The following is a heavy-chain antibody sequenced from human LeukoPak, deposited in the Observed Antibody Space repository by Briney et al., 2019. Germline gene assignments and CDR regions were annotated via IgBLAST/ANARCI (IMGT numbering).Heavy chain of an antibody. CDR2: ISSSGSII. CDR3: ARVGYDSSGRFDY. D-gene: IGHD3-22*01. J-gene: IGHJ4*02. CDR1: GFTFSDYY. Sequence: GGSLRLSCAASGFTFSDYYMTWIRQAPGKGLEWVSYISSSGSIIYYADSVKGRFIISKDNAKNSLYLQMNSLRAEDTAVYFCARVGYDSSGRFDYWGQGTLVTVSS. V-gene: IGHV3-11*04.